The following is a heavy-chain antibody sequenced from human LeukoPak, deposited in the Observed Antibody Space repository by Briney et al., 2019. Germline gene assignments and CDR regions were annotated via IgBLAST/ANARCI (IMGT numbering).Heavy chain of an antibody. Sequence: GGSLRLSCAASGFTFGDYAMHWVRQPPGKGLEWLSLITGDCYITYHSDSVNGRFTISRHNNENSLYLQMNSLSTEDTALYYCAKAIPTGDYVFDSWGQGTLVTVS. V-gene: IGHV3-43*02. J-gene: IGHJ4*02. CDR3: AKAIPTGDYVFDS. D-gene: IGHD4-17*01. CDR1: GFTFGDYA. CDR2: ITGDCYIT.